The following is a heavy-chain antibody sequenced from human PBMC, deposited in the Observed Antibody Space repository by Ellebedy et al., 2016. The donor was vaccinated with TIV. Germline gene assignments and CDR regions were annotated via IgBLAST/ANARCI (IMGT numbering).Heavy chain of an antibody. V-gene: IGHV1-3*01. CDR3: ARETIHITGDLSWFDP. D-gene: IGHD1-20*01. Sequence: KFQGRVTITRDTSASTAYMELSSLRSEDTAVYYCARETIHITGDLSWFDPWGQGTLVTVSS. J-gene: IGHJ5*02.